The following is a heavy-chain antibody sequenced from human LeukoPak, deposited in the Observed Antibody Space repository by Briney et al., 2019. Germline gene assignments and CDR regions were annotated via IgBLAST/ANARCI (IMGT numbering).Heavy chain of an antibody. Sequence: PSETLSLTCTVSGGSISSYYWSWIRQPPGKGLEWIGHIHNSGNTNYNPSLKSRVTLSVDTSKNQFSLRLNSVTAADTAVYYCARHITGTRWSFDCWGQGTLVTVSS. V-gene: IGHV4-59*01. J-gene: IGHJ4*02. CDR3: ARHITGTRWSFDC. D-gene: IGHD1-7*01. CDR1: GGSISSYY. CDR2: IHNSGNT.